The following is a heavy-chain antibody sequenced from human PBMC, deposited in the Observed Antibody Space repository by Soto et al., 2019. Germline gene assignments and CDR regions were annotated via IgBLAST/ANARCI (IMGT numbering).Heavy chain of an antibody. CDR1: GGSISSSSYY. D-gene: IGHD3-16*01. CDR2: IYYSGST. J-gene: IGHJ6*02. Sequence: QLQLQESGPGLVKPSETLSLTCTVSGGSISSSSYYWGWIRQPPGKGLEWIGSIYYSGSTYYNPSLKSRVTISVDTSKNQFSLKLSSVTAADTAVYYCATPMGVPSPYGMDVWGQGTTVTVSS. CDR3: ATPMGVPSPYGMDV. V-gene: IGHV4-39*01.